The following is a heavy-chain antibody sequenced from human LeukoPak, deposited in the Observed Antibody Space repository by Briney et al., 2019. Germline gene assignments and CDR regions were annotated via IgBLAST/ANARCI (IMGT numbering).Heavy chain of an antibody. CDR2: ISYDGSNK. CDR3: ARDESGDNDAFDI. D-gene: IGHD2-21*01. CDR1: GFTFSSYS. J-gene: IGHJ3*02. Sequence: QPGGSLRLSCAASGFTFSSYSMHWVRQAPGKGLEWVAVISYDGSNKYYADSVKGRFTISRGNAKNSLYLQMNSLRVEDTAVYYCARDESGDNDAFDIWGQGTMVTVSS. V-gene: IGHV3-30*03.